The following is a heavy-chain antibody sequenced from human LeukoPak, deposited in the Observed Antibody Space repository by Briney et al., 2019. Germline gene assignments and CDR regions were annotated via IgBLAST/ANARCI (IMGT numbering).Heavy chain of an antibody. V-gene: IGHV3-30*18. CDR3: AKEALSTAAGTTAIDY. Sequence: GGSLRLSCAASGFTFSSYGMHWVRQAPGKGLEWVAVISYDGSNKYYADSVKGRFTISRDNSKNTLYLQMNSLRAEDTAVYYCAKEALSTAAGTTAIDYWGQGTLVTVSS. CDR2: ISYDGSNK. CDR1: GFTFSSYG. D-gene: IGHD6-13*01. J-gene: IGHJ4*02.